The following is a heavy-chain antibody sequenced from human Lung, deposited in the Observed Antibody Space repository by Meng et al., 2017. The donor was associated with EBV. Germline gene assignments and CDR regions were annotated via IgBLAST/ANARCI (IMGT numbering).Heavy chain of an antibody. D-gene: IGHD4-17*01. CDR1: GGSNSSGQHY. CDR2: IYYSGST. J-gene: IGHJ2*01. CDR3: ASLYGDSSVWYLNL. Sequence: EQQEEAGPGLGKPSTTLALPCTVSGGSNSSGQHYWSWLPQHPGKGLEYIGYIYYSGSTYYNPSLKSRVIISVDTSKNQFSLRLNSVTAADTAVYYCASLYGDSSVWYLNLWGRGTLVTVSS. V-gene: IGHV4-31*03.